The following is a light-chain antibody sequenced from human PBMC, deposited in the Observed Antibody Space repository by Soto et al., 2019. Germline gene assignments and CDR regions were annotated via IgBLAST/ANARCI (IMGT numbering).Light chain of an antibody. J-gene: IGKJ4*01. V-gene: IGKV1-39*01. Sequence: VYRTRRPTYQYTTVGDRPTITCRASQSISRDLNWYQQKPGKXPNXXIYAASTLESGVPSRFSGSGSGTDGTITISSLQLEDLGSYYCQRNDRTPPGFGGETEVDIK. CDR3: QRNDRTPPG. CDR1: QSISRD. CDR2: AAS.